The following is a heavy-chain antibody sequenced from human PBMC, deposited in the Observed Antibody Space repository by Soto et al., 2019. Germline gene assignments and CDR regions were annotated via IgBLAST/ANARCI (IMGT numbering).Heavy chain of an antibody. J-gene: IGHJ4*02. CDR1: GGTFSTFG. Sequence: ASVKVYCKTSGGTFSTFGISWVRQAPGQGLEWMGGIIPFFGTAEYSQKFEDRITITADESTNTVYMDLRSLTSEDTAIYYCARTAPMDAGDKYYYDFWGQGALVTVSS. D-gene: IGHD3-16*01. V-gene: IGHV1-69*13. CDR2: IIPFFGTA. CDR3: ARTAPMDAGDKYYYDF.